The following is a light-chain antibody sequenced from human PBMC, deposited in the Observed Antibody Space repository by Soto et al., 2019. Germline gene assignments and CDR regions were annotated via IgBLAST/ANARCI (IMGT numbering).Light chain of an antibody. J-gene: IGLJ3*02. CDR2: DLN. CDR1: RSDVGAYNY. Sequence: QSALTQPASVSGSPGQSITISCTGTRSDVGAYNYVSWYQQHPGKAPKLMIYDLNNRPSGVSNRFSGSKSGNTASLTISGLQAEDEADYYCNSHTRSSTRWVFGGGTKLTVL. V-gene: IGLV2-14*01. CDR3: NSHTRSSTRWV.